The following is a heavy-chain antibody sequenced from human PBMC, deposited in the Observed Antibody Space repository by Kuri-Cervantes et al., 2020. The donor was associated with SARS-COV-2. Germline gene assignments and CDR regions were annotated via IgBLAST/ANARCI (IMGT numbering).Heavy chain of an antibody. J-gene: IGHJ5*02. CDR2: ISNSSSYI. Sequence: GESLKISCAASGFTFSSYSMNWVRQAPGKGLEWVSSISNSSSYIYYADSVKGRFTISRDNAKNSLYLQMNSLRAEDTAVYYCASEDSGSYFRCGGMFDAWGQGTLVTVSS. V-gene: IGHV3-21*01. CDR3: ASEDSGSYFRCGGMFDA. CDR1: GFTFSSYS. D-gene: IGHD1-26*01.